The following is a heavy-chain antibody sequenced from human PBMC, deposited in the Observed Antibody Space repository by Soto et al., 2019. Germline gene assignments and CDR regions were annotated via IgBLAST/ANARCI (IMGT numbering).Heavy chain of an antibody. CDR2: IYHSGST. V-gene: IGHV4-4*02. CDR1: GGSISSSNW. D-gene: IGHD6-13*01. CDR3: ARDLEQQLVHEGLNWFDP. Sequence: PSETLSLTCAVSGGSISSSNWWSWVRQPPGKGLEWIGEIYHSGSTNYNPSLKSRVTISVDKSKNQFSLKLSSVTAADTAVYYCARDLEQQLVHEGLNWFDPWGQGTLVTVSS. J-gene: IGHJ5*02.